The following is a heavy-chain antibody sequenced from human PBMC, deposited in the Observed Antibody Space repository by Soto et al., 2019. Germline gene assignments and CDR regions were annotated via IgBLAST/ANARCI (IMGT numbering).Heavy chain of an antibody. V-gene: IGHV4-59*08. D-gene: IGHD3-3*01. Sequence: SETLSLTCTVSGGSISSYYWSWIRQPPGKGLEWIGYIYYSGSTNYNPSLKSRVTISVDTSKNQFSLKLSSVTAADTAVYYCARGRYYDFWSGYPAYYYYYMDVWGKGTTVTVSS. CDR3: ARGRYYDFWSGYPAYYYYYMDV. CDR2: IYYSGST. CDR1: GGSISSYY. J-gene: IGHJ6*03.